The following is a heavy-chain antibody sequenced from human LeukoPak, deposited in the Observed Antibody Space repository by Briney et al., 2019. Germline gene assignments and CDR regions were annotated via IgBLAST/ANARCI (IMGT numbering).Heavy chain of an antibody. CDR1: GYSFTTYW. J-gene: IGHJ4*02. V-gene: IGHV5-51*01. CDR2: IYPGDSDT. Sequence: GESLKISCKASGYSFTTYWIGWVRQMPGKGLEWMGIIYPGDSDTTYSSSFQGQVTISADKSISTVYLQWSSLKASDTATYYCARTGGYSSGLFDFWGQGTLVTVSS. D-gene: IGHD6-19*01. CDR3: ARTGGYSSGLFDF.